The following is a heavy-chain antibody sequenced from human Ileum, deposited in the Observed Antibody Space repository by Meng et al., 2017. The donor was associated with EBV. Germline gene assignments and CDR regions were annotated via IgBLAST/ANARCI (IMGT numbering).Heavy chain of an antibody. Sequence: QVRLKESGPGLVKPSQPLSLTCTVSGGSISSSNYYWSWIRQPPGKGLEWSGHIYNSGSTYYNPSLKSRITISVDTSKNQFSLKLSSVTAADTAVYYCARGQKGYFDLWGRGTLVTVSS. CDR2: IYNSGST. V-gene: IGHV4-30-4*01. CDR1: GGSISSSNYY. CDR3: ARGQKGYFDL. J-gene: IGHJ2*01.